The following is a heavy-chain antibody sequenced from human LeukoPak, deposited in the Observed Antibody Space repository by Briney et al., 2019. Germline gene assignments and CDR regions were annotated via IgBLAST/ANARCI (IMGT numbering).Heavy chain of an antibody. J-gene: IGHJ4*02. Sequence: GGSLTLSCAASGFIFSTYWMNWVRQAPGKGLEWVANIKQDGSEEYYVESVKGRFTISRDNAKNSLYLQMNSLRAEDTAVYYCARGNSSTTCPHFDFWGQGTLVTVSS. CDR2: IKQDGSEE. D-gene: IGHD2-2*01. V-gene: IGHV3-7*03. CDR3: ARGNSSTTCPHFDF. CDR1: GFIFSTYW.